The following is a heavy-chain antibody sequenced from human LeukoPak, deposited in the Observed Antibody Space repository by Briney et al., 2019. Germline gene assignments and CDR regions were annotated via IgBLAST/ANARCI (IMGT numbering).Heavy chain of an antibody. CDR2: ISYDGSNK. Sequence: GGSLRLSCAASGFTFSSYAMHWVRQAPGKGLEWVAVISYDGSNKYYADSVKGRFTISRDNSKNTLYLQMNSLRAEDTAVYYCAKSTWVYWGQGTLVTVSS. J-gene: IGHJ4*02. V-gene: IGHV3-30*04. D-gene: IGHD1-26*01. CDR3: AKSTWVY. CDR1: GFTFSSYA.